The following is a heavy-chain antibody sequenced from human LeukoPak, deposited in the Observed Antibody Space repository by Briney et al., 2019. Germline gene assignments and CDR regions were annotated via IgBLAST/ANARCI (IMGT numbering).Heavy chain of an antibody. V-gene: IGHV1-2*02. J-gene: IGHJ4*02. CDR1: EYTFTAYY. Sequence: ASVKVSCKTSEYTFTAYYIHWVRQAPGLGLEWMGWIDPSSGATYYAQKFQGRVTMTRDTSTDTAYMDLSRLRSDDTAIYYCARVLYNWNYVYFEYWGQGTLLTVSS. CDR3: ARVLYNWNYVYFEY. CDR2: IDPSSGAT. D-gene: IGHD1-7*01.